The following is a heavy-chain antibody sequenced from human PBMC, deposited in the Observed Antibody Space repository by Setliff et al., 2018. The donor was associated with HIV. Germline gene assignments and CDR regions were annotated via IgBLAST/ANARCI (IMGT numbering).Heavy chain of an antibody. CDR2: IYYSGST. Sequence: SETLSLTCTVSGDSVSSRSYYWSWIRRPPGKGLERIGYIYYSGSTNYNPSLKSRVTISVDTSKNHFSLKLRSVTAADTAVYYCAQLGMVDDFDYWGQGTLVTVSS. CDR3: AQLGMVDDFDY. D-gene: IGHD1-1*01. V-gene: IGHV4-61*03. J-gene: IGHJ4*02. CDR1: GDSVSSRSYY.